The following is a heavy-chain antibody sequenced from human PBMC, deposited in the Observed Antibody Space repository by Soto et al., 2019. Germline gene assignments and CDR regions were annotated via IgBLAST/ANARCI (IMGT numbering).Heavy chain of an antibody. J-gene: IGHJ3*02. CDR3: PSGRGGAFEI. D-gene: IGHD1-26*01. Sequence: GGSLRLSCAASGFTFSSYAMSWVRHAPGKGLECVSAIIGRCDSTSYADSVKGRFTISRYNSKNTLYLQRNSLRAEDSPATYVPSGRGGAFEIWGRRRMGAV. CDR1: GFTFSSYA. V-gene: IGHV3-23*01. CDR2: IIGRCDST.